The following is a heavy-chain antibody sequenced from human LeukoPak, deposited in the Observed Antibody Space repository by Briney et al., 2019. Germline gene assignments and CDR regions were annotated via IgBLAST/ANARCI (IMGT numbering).Heavy chain of an antibody. CDR3: AKDIFDSSSSELFDY. D-gene: IGHD6-6*01. Sequence: GGSLRLFCAASGFTFTYYAMSWVRQAPGKGLEWVSGISGSGASTYYAGSVKGRFTISRDNSKNTLYLQMSSLRAEDTAVYYCAKDIFDSSSSELFDYWGQGTLVAVSS. CDR2: ISGSGAST. V-gene: IGHV3-23*01. CDR1: GFTFTYYA. J-gene: IGHJ4*02.